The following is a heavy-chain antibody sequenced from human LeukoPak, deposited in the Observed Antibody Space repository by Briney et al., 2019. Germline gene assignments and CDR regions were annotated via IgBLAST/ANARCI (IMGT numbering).Heavy chain of an antibody. D-gene: IGHD6-6*01. V-gene: IGHV3-33*01. J-gene: IGHJ4*02. CDR1: GFTFSSYG. Sequence: GGSLRLSCAASGFTFSSYGMHWVRQAPGKGLEWVAVIWYDGSNKYYADSVKGRFTISRDNSKNTLYLQMNSLRAEDTAVYYCSREAAYSSSPYYLDYRVQGTQVTDCS. CDR3: SREAAYSSSPYYLDY. CDR2: IWYDGSNK.